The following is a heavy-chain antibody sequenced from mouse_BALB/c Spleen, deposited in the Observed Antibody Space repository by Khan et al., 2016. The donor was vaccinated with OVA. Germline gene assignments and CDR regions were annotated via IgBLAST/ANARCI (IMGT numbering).Heavy chain of an antibody. D-gene: IGHD3-3*01. CDR1: GFTFSSYG. J-gene: IGHJ2*01. CDR3: ARMAGTIN. V-gene: IGHV5-6-3*01. Sequence: DVHLVESGGGLVQPGGSLKLSCAASGFTFSSYGMSWVRQTPDKRLELVATITSNGGSTYYPASVTGRLPISSDNSQNTLYLQMSSLKSEDTAMYYCARMAGTINWGQGTTLTVSS. CDR2: ITSNGGST.